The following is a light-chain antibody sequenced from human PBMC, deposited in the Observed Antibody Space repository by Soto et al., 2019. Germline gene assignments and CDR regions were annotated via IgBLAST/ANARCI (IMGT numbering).Light chain of an antibody. Sequence: QSALTQPASVSGSPGQSITISCTGTSSDVGSYNLVSWYQQNPGKAPKLMIYEVSKRPSGVSNRFSGSKSGNTASLTISGLQAEDEADYYCSSYAGSSTLVFGGGTKVTGL. CDR3: SSYAGSSTLV. CDR2: EVS. J-gene: IGLJ3*02. CDR1: SSDVGSYNL. V-gene: IGLV2-23*02.